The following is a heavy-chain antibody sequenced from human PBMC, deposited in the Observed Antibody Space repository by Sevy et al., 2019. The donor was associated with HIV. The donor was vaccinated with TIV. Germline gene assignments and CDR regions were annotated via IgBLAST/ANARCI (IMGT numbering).Heavy chain of an antibody. CDR1: GFTFSSYW. CDR2: IKQDGSEK. D-gene: IGHD2-21*01. J-gene: IGHJ4*02. CDR3: VRDERAIASHFDY. Sequence: GGSLRLSCAASGFTFSSYWMSWLRQAPGKGLEWVANIKQDGSEKYYVDSVKGRFTISRDTAKNSLFLQMNSLRDDDTAMYFCVRDERAIASHFDYWGRGTLVTVSS. V-gene: IGHV3-7*01.